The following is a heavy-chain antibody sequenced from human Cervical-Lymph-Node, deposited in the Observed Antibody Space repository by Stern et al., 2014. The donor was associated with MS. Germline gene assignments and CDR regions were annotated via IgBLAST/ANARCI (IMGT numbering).Heavy chain of an antibody. J-gene: IGHJ4*02. CDR3: ARAHPGVTATYFDY. D-gene: IGHD5-18*01. CDR1: GYTFTGYY. CDR2: INPNSGGT. V-gene: IGHV1-2*02. Sequence: VQLVQSGAEVKKPGASVKVSCRASGYTFTGYYIHWVRQAPGQGLEWMGWINPNSGGTDCAQKFQVRVTMTRDTSISTAYMELTGLTFDDTAMYYCARAHPGVTATYFDYWGQGTLVTVSS.